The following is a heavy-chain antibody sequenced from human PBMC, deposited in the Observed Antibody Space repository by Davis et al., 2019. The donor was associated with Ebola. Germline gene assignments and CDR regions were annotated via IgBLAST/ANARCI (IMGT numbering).Heavy chain of an antibody. CDR3: ARDNVGYRSGWYFDY. CDR1: GGSFSGYY. V-gene: IGHV4-34*01. J-gene: IGHJ4*02. CDR2: INHSGST. D-gene: IGHD6-19*01. Sequence: SQTLSLTCAVYGGSFSGYYWSWIRQPPGKGLEWIGEINHSGSTNYNPSLKSRVTISVDTSKNQFSLKLSSVTAEDTAVYYCARDNVGYRSGWYFDYWGQGTLVTVSS.